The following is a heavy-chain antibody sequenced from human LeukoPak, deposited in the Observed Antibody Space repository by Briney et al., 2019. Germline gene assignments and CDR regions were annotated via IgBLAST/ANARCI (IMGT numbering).Heavy chain of an antibody. CDR3: ARWAYCSSTSCYAAYYYYYMDV. Sequence: SETLSLTCTVSGGSISSSSYYWGWIRQPPGKGLEWIGSIYTSGSTNYNPSLKSRVTISVDTSKNQFSLKLSSVTAADTAVYYCARWAYCSSTSCYAAYYYYYMDVWGKGTTVTVSS. D-gene: IGHD2-2*01. CDR1: GGSISSSSYY. J-gene: IGHJ6*03. V-gene: IGHV4-39*07. CDR2: IYTSGST.